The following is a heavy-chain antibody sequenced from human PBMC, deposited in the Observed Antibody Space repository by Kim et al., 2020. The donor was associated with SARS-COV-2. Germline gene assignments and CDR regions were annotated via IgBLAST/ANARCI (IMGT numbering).Heavy chain of an antibody. V-gene: IGHV4-59*01. J-gene: IGHJ4*02. CDR3: ARERGGDDSSGYFAY. CDR2: MYYSGST. D-gene: IGHD3-22*01. Sequence: SETLSLTCTVSGGSISGFFWNWIRQPPGKGLEWIGYMYYSGSTNYNLSLESRVTISVDTSKNQVSLKLRSVTAADTAVYYCARERGGDDSSGYFAYWGQG. CDR1: GGSISGFF.